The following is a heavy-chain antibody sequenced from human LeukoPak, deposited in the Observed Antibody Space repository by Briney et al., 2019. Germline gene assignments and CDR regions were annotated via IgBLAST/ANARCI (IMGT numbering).Heavy chain of an antibody. CDR1: GFTFSSYE. D-gene: IGHD3-10*01. J-gene: IGHJ5*02. Sequence: GGSLRLSCAASGFTFSSYEMNWVRQAPGKGLEWVSSISSSSSYIYYADSVKGRFTISRDNAKNSLYLQMNSLRAEDTAVYYCARGGYYGSGSDFRFDPWGQGTLVTVSS. V-gene: IGHV3-21*04. CDR2: ISSSSSYI. CDR3: ARGGYYGSGSDFRFDP.